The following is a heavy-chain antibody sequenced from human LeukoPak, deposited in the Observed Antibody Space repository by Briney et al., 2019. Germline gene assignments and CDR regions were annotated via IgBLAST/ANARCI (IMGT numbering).Heavy chain of an antibody. CDR1: GGSISSGGYY. J-gene: IGHJ5*02. CDR2: IYYSGST. Sequence: SETLSLSCTVSGGSISSGGYYWSWIRKHPGEGLEWIGYIYYSGSTYYNPSLKSRVTISVDTSKNQFSLKLSSVTASDTAVYYCARGPSPKSRIAVAGNWFDPWGQGTLVTVSS. V-gene: IGHV4-31*03. CDR3: ARGPSPKSRIAVAGNWFDP. D-gene: IGHD6-19*01.